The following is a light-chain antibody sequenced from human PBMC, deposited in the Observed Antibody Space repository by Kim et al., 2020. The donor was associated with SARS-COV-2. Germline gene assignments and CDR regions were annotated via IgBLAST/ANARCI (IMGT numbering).Light chain of an antibody. V-gene: IGKV3D-15*01. J-gene: IGKJ4*01. CDR1: QTVSTY. CDR2: GAA. Sequence: ELVMTQSPATLSVSPGERVTLSCRASQTVSTYLAWYQQRPGQAPRLLIYGAAIRATGIPARFSGSGSGTDFTLTINSLQSEDFAVYFCQQYTAWPLSFGGGTKVDIK. CDR3: QQYTAWPLS.